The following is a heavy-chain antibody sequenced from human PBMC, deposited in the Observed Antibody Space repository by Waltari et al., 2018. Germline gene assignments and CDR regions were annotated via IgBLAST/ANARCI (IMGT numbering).Heavy chain of an antibody. J-gene: IGHJ6*03. CDR2: IRYDGSNK. V-gene: IGHV3-30*02. CDR3: ATKIGSDYDFWDYYYYYMDV. Sequence: QVQLVESGGGVVQPGGSLRLSCAASGFTFSSYGMHWVRQAPGKGLEWVAFIRYDGSNKYYADSVKGRFTISRDNSKNTLYLQMNSLRAEDTAVYYCATKIGSDYDFWDYYYYYMDVWGKGTTVTISS. D-gene: IGHD3-3*01. CDR1: GFTFSSYG.